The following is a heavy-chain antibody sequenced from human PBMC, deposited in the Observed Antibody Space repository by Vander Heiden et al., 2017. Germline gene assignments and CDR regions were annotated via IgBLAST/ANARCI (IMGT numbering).Heavy chain of an antibody. CDR1: GGSISSYY. D-gene: IGHD3-10*01. CDR3: AAGTYYFDY. J-gene: IGHJ4*02. Sequence: QVQLQESGPGLVKPSETLSLTCTVPGGSISSYYWSWIRQPPGKGLEWIGYIYYSGSTNYNPSLKSRVTISVDTSKNQFSLKLSSVTAADTAVYYCAAGTYYFDYWGQGTLVTVSS. CDR2: IYYSGST. V-gene: IGHV4-59*01.